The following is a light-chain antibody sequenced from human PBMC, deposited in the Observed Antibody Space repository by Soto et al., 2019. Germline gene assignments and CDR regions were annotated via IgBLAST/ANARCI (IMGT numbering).Light chain of an antibody. CDR3: QQRYHWPPFT. Sequence: EILLTQSPATLSLSPGERATLSCRARQSISNYLAWYQQKPGQSPRLLIYDASNRATGIPARFSGSVSGTDFTLTIISLEPEDFAVYYCQQRYHWPPFTFGPGTKVDLK. CDR2: DAS. CDR1: QSISNY. J-gene: IGKJ3*01. V-gene: IGKV3-11*01.